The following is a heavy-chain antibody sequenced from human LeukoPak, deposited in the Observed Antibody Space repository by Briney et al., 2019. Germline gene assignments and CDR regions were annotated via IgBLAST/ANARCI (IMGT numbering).Heavy chain of an antibody. CDR2: IDPSDSYT. J-gene: IGHJ6*04. CDR1: GYSFTSYW. D-gene: IGHD6-19*01. V-gene: IGHV5-10-1*01. CDR3: ARRVVAGPGDYYGMDV. Sequence: GESLKISCKGSGYSFTSYWISWVRQMPGKGLEWMGRIDPSDSYTNYSPSFQGHVTISADKSISTAYPQWSSLKASDTAMYYCARRVVAGPGDYYGMDVWGKGTTVTVSS.